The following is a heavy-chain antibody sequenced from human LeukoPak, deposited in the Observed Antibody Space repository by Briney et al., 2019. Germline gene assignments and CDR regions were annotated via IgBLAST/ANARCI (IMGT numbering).Heavy chain of an antibody. CDR3: ARGLARTIGDV. J-gene: IGHJ6*04. Sequence: AGSLRLSCAASGFTFSNYSMNWVRQAPGKGLEWVSSISSSSSYIYYADSVKGRFTISRDNAKNSLYLQMNSLRAEDTAVYYCARGLARTIGDVWGKGTTVTISS. D-gene: IGHD4/OR15-4a*01. V-gene: IGHV3-21*01. CDR1: GFTFSNYS. CDR2: ISSSSSYI.